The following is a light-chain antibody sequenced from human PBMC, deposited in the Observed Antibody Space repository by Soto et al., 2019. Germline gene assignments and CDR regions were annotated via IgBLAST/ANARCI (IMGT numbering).Light chain of an antibody. J-gene: IGLJ2*01. CDR3: AAWDDSLRVV. CDR1: TSNIGRTY. V-gene: IGLV1-47*01. CDR2: KND. Sequence: QSVLTQPPSASGTPGQRVTISCSGSTSNIGRTYVYWYQQLPGTAPKLLIYKNDQRPSGVPDRFSGSKSGTSVSLAISGLRSEDEGDYYCAAWDDSLRVVFGGGTQLTVL.